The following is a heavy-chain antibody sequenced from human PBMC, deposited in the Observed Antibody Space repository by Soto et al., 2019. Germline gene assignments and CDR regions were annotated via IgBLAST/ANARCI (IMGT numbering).Heavy chain of an antibody. D-gene: IGHD1-1*01. CDR2: VRSRGNSFAT. Sequence: GGSLRLSCAASGFTFSASAMHWVRQASGEGLEWVGRVRSRGNSFATEYAASLKGRFTISRDDSKNTAYLQMDSLKTEDTAVYYGTRYKNTSRYYFDSWGPGTKVTVSS. V-gene: IGHV3-73*01. CDR3: TRYKNTSRYYFDS. J-gene: IGHJ4*02. CDR1: GFTFSASA.